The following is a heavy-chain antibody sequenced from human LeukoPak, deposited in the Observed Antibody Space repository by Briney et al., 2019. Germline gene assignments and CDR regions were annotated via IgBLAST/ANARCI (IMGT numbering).Heavy chain of an antibody. Sequence: AGGSLRLSCAASGFTFDDSAMHWVRQTPGKGLEWVSVISWNSGNIGYADSVKGRFTISRDNAKNSLYLQMNSLRPEDTALYYCAKAVGGTYSPFDYWGQGTLVTVSS. CDR1: GFTFDDSA. J-gene: IGHJ4*02. CDR2: ISWNSGNI. D-gene: IGHD1-26*01. V-gene: IGHV3-9*01. CDR3: AKAVGGTYSPFDY.